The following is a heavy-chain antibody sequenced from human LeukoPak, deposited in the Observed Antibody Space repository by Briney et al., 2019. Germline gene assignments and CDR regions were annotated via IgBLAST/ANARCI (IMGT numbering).Heavy chain of an antibody. J-gene: IGHJ6*03. Sequence: ASVKVSCKASGYTFTGYYMHWVRQAPGQGLEWMGWINPNSGATNYAQKFQGRVTMTRDTSISTAYMELSRLRSDDTAVYYCARGGDYYYYYMDVWGKGTTVTVSS. CDR3: ARGGDYYYYYMDV. CDR2: INPNSGAT. CDR1: GYTFTGYY. V-gene: IGHV1-2*02. D-gene: IGHD4-17*01.